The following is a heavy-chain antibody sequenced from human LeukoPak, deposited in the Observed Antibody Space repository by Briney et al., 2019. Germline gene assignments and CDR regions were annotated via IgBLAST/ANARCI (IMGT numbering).Heavy chain of an antibody. Sequence: PGGTLRLSCAASALTFSSYAMHWVRQAPGKGLEYVSAIRSNGGSTYYANSVKGRFTVSRDNSKNTLYLQTGSLRAEDMAVYYCARVSGYGDSYYFDCWGQGTLVTVSS. CDR2: IRSNGGST. J-gene: IGHJ4*02. D-gene: IGHD4-17*01. V-gene: IGHV3-64*01. CDR1: ALTFSSYA. CDR3: ARVSGYGDSYYFDC.